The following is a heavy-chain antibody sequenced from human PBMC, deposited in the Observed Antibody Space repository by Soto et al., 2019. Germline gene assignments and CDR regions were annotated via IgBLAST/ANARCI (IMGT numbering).Heavy chain of an antibody. V-gene: IGHV1-18*01. CDR2: ISAYNGNT. CDR1: GGTFSSYA. CDR3: ARFYASGSYPYDY. Sequence: ASVKVSCKASGGTFSSYAISWVRQAPGQGLEWMGWISAYNGNTNYAQNLQGRVTTTTDTSTSTAYMELRSLRSDDTAVYYCARFYASGSYPYDYWGQGTLVTVSS. D-gene: IGHD3-10*01. J-gene: IGHJ4*02.